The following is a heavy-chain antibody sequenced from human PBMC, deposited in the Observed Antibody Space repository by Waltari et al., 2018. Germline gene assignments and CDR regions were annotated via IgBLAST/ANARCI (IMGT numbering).Heavy chain of an antibody. Sequence: QVQLVESGGGVVQPGGSLRLYCAASGFTFSSYGMHWVRQAPGKGLEWVAFIRYDGSNNYYADSLKGRFTISRDNSKNTLYLQMNSLRAEDTAVYYCAKDSPTDAFDIWGQGTMVTVSS. CDR2: IRYDGSNN. CDR3: AKDSPTDAFDI. CDR1: GFTFSSYG. V-gene: IGHV3-30*02. J-gene: IGHJ3*02.